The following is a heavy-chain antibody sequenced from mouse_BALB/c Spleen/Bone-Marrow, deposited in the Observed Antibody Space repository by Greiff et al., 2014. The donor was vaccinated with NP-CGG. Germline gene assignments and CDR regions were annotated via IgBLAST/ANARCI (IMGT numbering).Heavy chain of an antibody. V-gene: IGHV2-9*02. Sequence: VKLQESGPGLVAPSQSLSITCTVSGFSFTSYGVHWVRQPPGKGLEWLGVIWAGGSTNYNSALMSRLSISKDKSKSQVFLKMNSLQTDDTAMYYCVRGYCNLAMDYWGQGTSVTVSS. J-gene: IGHJ4*01. CDR1: GFSFTSYG. D-gene: IGHD2-1*01. CDR3: VRGYCNLAMDY. CDR2: IWAGGST.